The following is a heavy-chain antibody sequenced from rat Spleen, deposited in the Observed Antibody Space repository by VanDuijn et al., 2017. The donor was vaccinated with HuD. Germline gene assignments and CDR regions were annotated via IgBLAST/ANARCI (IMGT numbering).Heavy chain of an antibody. J-gene: IGHJ2*01. Sequence: QVQLKESGPGLVQPSQTLSLTCTVSGFSLTSYDVTWVRQPPGKGLEWVGVIWAGGSTAYNSLLKSRLSISRDTSKSQVFLEMNSLQTEDTATYYGVREANSPGITFDYWGQGVMVTVSS. CDR3: VREANSPGITFDY. CDR2: IWAGGST. V-gene: IGHV2-43*01. D-gene: IGHD1-4*01. CDR1: GFSLTSYD.